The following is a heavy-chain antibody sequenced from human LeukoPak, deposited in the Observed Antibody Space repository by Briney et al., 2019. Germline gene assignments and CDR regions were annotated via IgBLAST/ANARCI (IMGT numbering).Heavy chain of an antibody. CDR3: ARGRRGWLIDS. V-gene: IGHV3-13*01. CDR1: GFSFSSYD. J-gene: IGHJ4*02. CDR2: IGTAGDT. D-gene: IGHD6-19*01. Sequence: PGGALSLSCAASGFSFSSYDMHWVRQAPGKGLEWVSAIGTAGDTNYKGSVKSRFTISRENAKNHFYLQMNSLRAGDTAVYYCARGRRGWLIDSWGPRTLVTVSS.